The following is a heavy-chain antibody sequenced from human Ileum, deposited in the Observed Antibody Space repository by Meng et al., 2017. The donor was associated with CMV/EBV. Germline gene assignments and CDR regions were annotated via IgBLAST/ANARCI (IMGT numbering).Heavy chain of an antibody. CDR1: GFIVSHDY. Sequence: SLRLSCAASGFIVSHDYMHWVRQVPGKGLVWVSRINPDGSDAKYAEFVKGRFTISRDNTKNTVYLQMNSLRDEDMALYYCARDRLAQWGQGTLITVSS. CDR3: ARDRLAQ. CDR2: INPDGSDA. V-gene: IGHV3-74*03. J-gene: IGHJ4*02. D-gene: IGHD3-9*01.